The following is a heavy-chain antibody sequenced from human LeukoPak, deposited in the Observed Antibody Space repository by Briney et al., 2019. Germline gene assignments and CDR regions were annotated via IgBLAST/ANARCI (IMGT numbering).Heavy chain of an antibody. CDR1: GFTFSSYA. Sequence: HPGGSLRLSCAASGFTFSSYAMSWVRQAPGKGLEWVSAISGSGGSTYYADSVKGRFTISRDNSKNTLYLQMNSLRVEDTSVYYCARERYHGSGAPKYDYWGQGTLVTVSS. D-gene: IGHD3-10*01. CDR2: ISGSGGST. V-gene: IGHV3-23*01. J-gene: IGHJ4*02. CDR3: ARERYHGSGAPKYDY.